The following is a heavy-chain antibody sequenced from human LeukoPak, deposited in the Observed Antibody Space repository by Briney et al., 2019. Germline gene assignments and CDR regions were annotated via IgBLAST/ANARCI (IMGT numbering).Heavy chain of an antibody. CDR2: IYTSGST. D-gene: IGHD6-19*01. Sequence: SETLSLTCTVSGGSISSYYWSWIRQSPGKGLEWIGRIYTSGSTNYNPSLKSRVTISVDTSKNQFSLKLSSVTAADTAVYYCARHKYSSGWPPEGAFDIWGQGTMVTVSS. CDR3: ARHKYSSGWPPEGAFDI. J-gene: IGHJ3*02. CDR1: GGSISSYY. V-gene: IGHV4-4*07.